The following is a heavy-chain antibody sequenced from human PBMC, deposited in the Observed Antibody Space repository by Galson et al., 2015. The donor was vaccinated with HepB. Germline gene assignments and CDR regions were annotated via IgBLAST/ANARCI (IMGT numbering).Heavy chain of an antibody. J-gene: IGHJ4*02. CDR1: GYTFTGYY. D-gene: IGHD1-26*01. Sequence: SVKVSCKASGYTFTGYYMHWVRQAPGQGLEWMGRINPNSGGTNYAQKFQGRVTMTRDTSISTAYMELGRLRSDDTAVYYCARGFGYLLGGSTLVDYWGQGTLVTVSS. CDR3: ARGFGYLLGGSTLVDY. CDR2: INPNSGGT. V-gene: IGHV1-2*06.